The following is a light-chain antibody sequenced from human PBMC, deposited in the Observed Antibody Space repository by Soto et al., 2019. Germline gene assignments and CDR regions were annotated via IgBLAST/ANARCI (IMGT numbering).Light chain of an antibody. CDR1: PSDVGGYNS. CDR2: DVS. J-gene: IGLJ2*01. Sequence: QSVLTQPPSASGSPGQSVTISCTGTPSDVGGYNSVSWYQQYPGKAPKLMIYDVSKRPSGVPDRFSGSKSGNTASLTIAGLQAEDEANYCCSSYAGSNVLFGGGTKVTVL. CDR3: SSYAGSNVL. V-gene: IGLV2-8*01.